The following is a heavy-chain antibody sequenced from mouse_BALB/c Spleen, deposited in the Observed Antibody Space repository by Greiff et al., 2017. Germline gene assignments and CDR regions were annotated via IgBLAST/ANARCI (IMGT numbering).Heavy chain of an antibody. CDR2: IDPANGNT. CDR3: ARWDYYGSSYRWYFDV. V-gene: IGHV14-3*02. CDR1: GFNIKDTY. J-gene: IGHJ1*01. D-gene: IGHD1-1*01. Sequence: VQLQQSGAELVKPGASVKLSCTASGFNIKDTYMHWVKQRPEQGLEWIGRIDPANGNTKYDPKFQGKATITAVTSSNTAYLQLSSLTSEDTAVYYCARWDYYGSSYRWYFDVWGAGTTVTVSS.